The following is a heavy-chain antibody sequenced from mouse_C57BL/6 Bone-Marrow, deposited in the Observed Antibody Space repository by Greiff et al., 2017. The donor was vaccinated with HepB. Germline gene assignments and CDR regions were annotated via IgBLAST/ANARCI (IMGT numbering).Heavy chain of an antibody. V-gene: IGHV1-82*01. CDR1: GYAFSSSW. CDR3: ARSYVFDY. Sequence: VQLQQSGPELVKPGASVKISCKASGYAFSSSWMNWVKQRPGKGLEWIGGIYPGDGDTNYNGKFKGKATLTADKSSSTAYMQLSSLTSEDSAVYFCARSYVFDYWGQGTTLTVSS. J-gene: IGHJ2*01. D-gene: IGHD1-1*01. CDR2: IYPGDGDT.